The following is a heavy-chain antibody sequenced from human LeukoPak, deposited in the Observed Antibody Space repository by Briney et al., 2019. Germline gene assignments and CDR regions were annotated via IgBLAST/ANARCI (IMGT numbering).Heavy chain of an antibody. Sequence: GGSLRLSCAASGFTFSSYSMNWVRQAPGEGLEWVSSISSSSSYIYYADSVKGRFTISRDNAKNSLYLQMNSLRAEDTAVYYCARDRGGSGWYNLDYWGQGTLVTVSS. CDR1: GFTFSSYS. D-gene: IGHD6-19*01. CDR2: ISSSSSYI. CDR3: ARDRGGSGWYNLDY. J-gene: IGHJ4*02. V-gene: IGHV3-21*01.